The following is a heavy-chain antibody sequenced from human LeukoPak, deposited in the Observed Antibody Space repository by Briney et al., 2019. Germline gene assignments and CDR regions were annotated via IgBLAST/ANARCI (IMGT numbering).Heavy chain of an antibody. CDR2: IYYSGST. D-gene: IGHD1-26*01. J-gene: IGHJ4*02. CDR3: ARVTGATTGFTDY. Sequence: PSETLSLTCTVTGGSISSSSYYWGWIRQPPGKGLEWIGSIYYSGSTYYNPSLESRVTISVDRSKNQFSLKLSSVTAADTAVYYRARVTGATTGFTDYWGQGTLVTVSS. V-gene: IGHV4-39*01. CDR1: GGSISSSSYY.